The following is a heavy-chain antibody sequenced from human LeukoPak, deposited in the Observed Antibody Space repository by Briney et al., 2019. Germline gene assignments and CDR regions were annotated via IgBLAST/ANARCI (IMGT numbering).Heavy chain of an antibody. V-gene: IGHV3-33*01. J-gene: IGHJ4*02. CDR1: GFSFSNYG. Sequence: GGSLRLSCAASGFSFSNYGMLWVRQAPGKGLEWMAVIWYDGSNKYYADSVKGRFTISRDNAKNSLYLQMNSLRAEDTAVYYCARDLSSDVWGQGTLVTVSS. CDR2: IWYDGSNK. D-gene: IGHD6-25*01. CDR3: ARDLSSDV.